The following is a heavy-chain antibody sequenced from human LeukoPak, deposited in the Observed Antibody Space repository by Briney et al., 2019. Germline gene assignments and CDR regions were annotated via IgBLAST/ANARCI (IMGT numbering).Heavy chain of an antibody. J-gene: IGHJ5*02. CDR2: IYPDDAHT. CDR3: VRLYTTLTRSIWGWFDP. CDR1: GYRSSTYW. D-gene: IGHD3-16*01. Sequence: GESLKISSEASGYRSSTYWIGWVRQKPGKGLEWMGIIYPDDAHTSYNPFFQGQVTISADKSISTAYLQWSSLKASDTAMYYCVRLYTTLTRSIWGWFDPWGQGTLVSVSS. V-gene: IGHV5-51*01.